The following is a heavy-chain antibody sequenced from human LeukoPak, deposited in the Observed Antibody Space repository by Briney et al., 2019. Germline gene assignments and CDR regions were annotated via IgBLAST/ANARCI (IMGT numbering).Heavy chain of an antibody. CDR3: ARQGPSGYYNY. J-gene: IGHJ4*02. CDR1: GFTFSSYA. Sequence: GGSLRLSCAASGFTFSSYAMHWVRQAPGKGLEYVSAISSNGGSTYYANSVKGRFTISRDNSKNTLYLQMGSLRAEDMAVYYCARQGPSGYYNYWGQGTLVTVSS. V-gene: IGHV3-64*01. CDR2: ISSNGGST. D-gene: IGHD3-22*01.